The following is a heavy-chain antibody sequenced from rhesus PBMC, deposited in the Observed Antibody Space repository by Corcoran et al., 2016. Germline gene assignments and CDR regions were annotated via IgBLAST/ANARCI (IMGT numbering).Heavy chain of an antibody. CDR1: GYSISSGYG. CDR2: IGGISGST. CDR3: ARGVGYSYSFDY. D-gene: IGHD5-12*01. V-gene: IGHV4-127*01. Sequence: QVQLQESGPGLVKPSETLSLTCAVSGYSISSGYGWSWIRQPPGKGLEWIGSIGGISGSTNYNPSLKCRDTISKDTAKNQFSLKLSSVTDADTAVYYCARGVGYSYSFDYWGQGVLVTVSS. J-gene: IGHJ4*01.